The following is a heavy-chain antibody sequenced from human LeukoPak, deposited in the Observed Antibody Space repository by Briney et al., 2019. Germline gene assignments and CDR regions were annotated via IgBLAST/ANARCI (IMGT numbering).Heavy chain of an antibody. J-gene: IGHJ4*02. CDR1: GLPIGDFA. Sequence: GGSLRLSCVASGLPIGDFAMHWVRQAPGRGLEWVSLISGDGVSTFFADSVKGRFSISRDNSKNSLFLEMSSLRTEDTAMYYCARESGKFDYWGQGTLVAVSS. CDR2: ISGDGVST. V-gene: IGHV3-43*02. CDR3: ARESGKFDY.